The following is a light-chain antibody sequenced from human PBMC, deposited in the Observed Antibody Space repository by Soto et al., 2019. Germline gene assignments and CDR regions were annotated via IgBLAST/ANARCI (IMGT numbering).Light chain of an antibody. CDR1: QNVARNY. Sequence: ENVLTQSPGTLSLSPGESATLSCRASQNVARNYLAWFQKRPGQAPRLLIYDASTRATGIPDRFSGSGSGTDFTLTISRLEPEDFEVYYCQQYSSWTPWTFGQGTKVDIK. J-gene: IGKJ1*01. CDR2: DAS. V-gene: IGKV3-20*01. CDR3: QQYSSWTPWT.